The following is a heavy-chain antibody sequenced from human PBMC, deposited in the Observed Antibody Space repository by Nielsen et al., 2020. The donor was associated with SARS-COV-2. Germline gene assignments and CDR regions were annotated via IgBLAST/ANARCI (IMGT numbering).Heavy chain of an antibody. CDR3: ARGIEITMIVVVITTYFDY. CDR2: IDDSGST. CDR1: GGSISRYY. Sequence: SETLSLTCTVSGGSISRYYWTWIRQSPGKGLEWIGYIDDSGSTSYSPSLRSRVTISVDTSKNQFSLKLSSVTAADTAVYYCARGIEITMIVVVITTYFDYWGQGTLVTVSS. D-gene: IGHD3-22*01. J-gene: IGHJ4*02. V-gene: IGHV4-59*01.